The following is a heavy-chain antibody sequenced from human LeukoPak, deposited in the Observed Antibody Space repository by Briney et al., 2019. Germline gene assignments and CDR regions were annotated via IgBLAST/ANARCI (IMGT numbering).Heavy chain of an antibody. Sequence: ASVKVSCKASGYTFTSYDINWVRQATGQGLEWVGWINPNSGGTNYAQKFQGRVTMTRDTSISTAYMELSRLRSDDTAVYYCARGGPCSGGSCNYYYYYMDVWGKGTTVTVSS. CDR3: ARGGPCSGGSCNYYYYYMDV. CDR1: GYTFTSYD. J-gene: IGHJ6*03. CDR2: INPNSGGT. D-gene: IGHD2-15*01. V-gene: IGHV1-2*02.